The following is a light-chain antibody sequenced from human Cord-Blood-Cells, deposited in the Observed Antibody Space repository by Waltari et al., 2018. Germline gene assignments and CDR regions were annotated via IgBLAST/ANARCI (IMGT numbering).Light chain of an antibody. CDR2: LNTDGSH. Sequence: QLVLTQSPSASASLGASVKLTCTLSSGHSSYAIAWHQQQPATGPRYLMKLNTDGSHSKGDGIPFRFSGSSSGAERYLTISSLQSEDEADYYCQTWGTGIRVFGGGTKLTVL. CDR3: QTWGTGIRV. J-gene: IGLJ3*02. CDR1: SGHSSYA. V-gene: IGLV4-69*01.